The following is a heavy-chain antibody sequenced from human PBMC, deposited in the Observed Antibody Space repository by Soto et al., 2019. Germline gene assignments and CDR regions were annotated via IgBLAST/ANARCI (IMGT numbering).Heavy chain of an antibody. CDR3: ARGNTHGYYYMDV. J-gene: IGHJ6*03. D-gene: IGHD3-22*01. CDR2: FYYSGLT. V-gene: IGHV4-59*08. Sequence: PSETLSLTCAVSGASMNTYYWSWIRQPPGKGLEWIGYFYYSGLTNYNPSLKSRVTISLDTSKNQFSLKLSSVTAADTAVYFCARGNTHGYYYMDVWGRRTRVTVSS. CDR1: GASMNTYY.